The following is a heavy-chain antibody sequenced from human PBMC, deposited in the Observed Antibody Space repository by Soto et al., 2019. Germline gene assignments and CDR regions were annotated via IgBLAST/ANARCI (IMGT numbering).Heavy chain of an antibody. V-gene: IGHV3-30*18. D-gene: IGHD5-18*01. Sequence: QVQLLESGGGVVQPWRSLRLSCASSGFTFRTYGMHWDRQAPGKWLERVAVISDDGSNKYNISPMEGRFTISRDNSKNSLYLQLTSLMPDDTAVYSCAKGTGYTSVTNDTCDIGGQGTMVTVSS. CDR3: AKGTGYTSVTNDTCDI. CDR2: ISDDGSNK. CDR1: GFTFRTYG. J-gene: IGHJ3*02.